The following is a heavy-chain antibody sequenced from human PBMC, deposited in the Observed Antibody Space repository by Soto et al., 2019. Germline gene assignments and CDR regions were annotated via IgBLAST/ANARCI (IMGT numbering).Heavy chain of an antibody. CDR2: ISSSGSTI. D-gene: IGHD2-2*01. J-gene: IGHJ4*02. V-gene: IGHV3-11*01. CDR1: GFTFSDYY. Sequence: QVQLVESGGGLVKPGGSLRLSCAASGFTFSDYYMSWIRQAPGKGLEWVSYISSSGSTIYYADSVKGRFTISRDNAKNSLYLPMNSLRAEDTAVYYCARGVPPSPRYCSSTSCYGVVDYWGQGTLVTVSS. CDR3: ARGVPPSPRYCSSTSCYGVVDY.